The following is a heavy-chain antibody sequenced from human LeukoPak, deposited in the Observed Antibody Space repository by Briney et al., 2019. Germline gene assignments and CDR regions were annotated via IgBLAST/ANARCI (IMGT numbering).Heavy chain of an antibody. CDR3: ARDIVGATLHAFDI. CDR2: ISSSSSTI. Sequence: GGSLRLSCAASGFTFSSYSMNWVRQAPGKGLEWVSYISSSSSTIYYADSVKGRFTISRDNAKNSLYLQMNSLRAEDTAVYYCARDIVGATLHAFDIWGQGTMVTVSS. V-gene: IGHV3-48*01. D-gene: IGHD1-26*01. CDR1: GFTFSSYS. J-gene: IGHJ3*02.